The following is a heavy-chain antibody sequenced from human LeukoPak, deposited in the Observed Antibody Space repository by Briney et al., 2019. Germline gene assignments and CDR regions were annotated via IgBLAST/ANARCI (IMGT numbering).Heavy chain of an antibody. J-gene: IGHJ4*02. CDR1: GGSISSGSYY. CDR3: ARTGGGVGWFGTIDS. CDR2: IYTSGAT. V-gene: IGHV4-61*09. Sequence: SETLSLTCTVSGGSISSGSYYWTWIRQPAGKGLEWIGHIYTSGATSYNPSLQRRVTISVDTSKHEFSLKLTSLTAADTAVYYCARTGGGVGWFGTIDSWGQGTLVTVSS. D-gene: IGHD1-14*01.